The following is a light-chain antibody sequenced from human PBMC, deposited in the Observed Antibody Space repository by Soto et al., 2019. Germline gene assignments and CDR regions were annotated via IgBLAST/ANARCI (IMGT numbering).Light chain of an antibody. J-gene: IGLJ2*01. Sequence: NFILTQPHSVSESPGKTVTISCTRSSGNIVNNYVQWYQQRPGSSPSTVIYEDNERPSGVPDRFSGSVDSSSSSASLTISGLKTEDEADYYCQSYDSSSVVFGGGTKLTVL. V-gene: IGLV6-57*01. CDR1: SGNIVNNY. CDR2: EDN. CDR3: QSYDSSSVV.